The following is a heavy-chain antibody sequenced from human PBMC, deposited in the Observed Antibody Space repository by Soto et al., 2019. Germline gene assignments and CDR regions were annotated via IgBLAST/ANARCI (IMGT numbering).Heavy chain of an antibody. Sequence: ASVKVSCKASGYTFTSYGISWVRQAPGQGLEWMGWISAYNGNTNYAQKLQGRVTMTTDTSTSTAYMEPRSLRSDDTAVYYCASGGYYYGSGSYPDTNYYYYYGMDVWGQGTTVTVSS. CDR1: GYTFTSYG. J-gene: IGHJ6*02. CDR3: ASGGYYYGSGSYPDTNYYYYYGMDV. D-gene: IGHD3-10*01. V-gene: IGHV1-18*01. CDR2: ISAYNGNT.